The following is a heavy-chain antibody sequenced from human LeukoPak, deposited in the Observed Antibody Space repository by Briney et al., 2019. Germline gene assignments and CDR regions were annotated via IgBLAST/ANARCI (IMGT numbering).Heavy chain of an antibody. Sequence: SETLSLTCAVYGGSFSGYYWSWIRQPPGKGLEWIGEINHSGSTNYNPSLKSRVTISVDTSKNQFSLKLSSVTAADTAVYYCARGRWYSSVNWFDPWGQGTLVTVSS. V-gene: IGHV4-34*01. J-gene: IGHJ5*02. CDR3: ARGRWYSSVNWFDP. CDR2: INHSGST. CDR1: GGSFSGYY. D-gene: IGHD6-19*01.